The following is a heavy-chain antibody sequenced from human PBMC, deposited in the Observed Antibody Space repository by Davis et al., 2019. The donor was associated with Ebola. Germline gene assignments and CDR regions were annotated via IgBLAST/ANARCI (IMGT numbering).Heavy chain of an antibody. J-gene: IGHJ4*02. CDR3: ARNNSGIPFDY. CDR2: IYYSGST. CDR1: GGSISGNSYY. Sequence: PSETLSLTCTVSGGSISGNSYYWGWIRQPPGKGPEWIGSIYYSGSTHYNPSLKNRLTISVDTSKNQFSLKLNSVTAADTAVYYCARNNSGIPFDYWGQGTLVTVSS. D-gene: IGHD3-10*01. V-gene: IGHV4-39*07.